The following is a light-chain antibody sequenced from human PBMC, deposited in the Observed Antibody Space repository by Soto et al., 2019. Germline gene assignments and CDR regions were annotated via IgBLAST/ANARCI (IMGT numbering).Light chain of an antibody. V-gene: IGLV1-51*01. CDR2: DSN. CDR1: SSNIGNNY. Sequence: QSVLTQPPSVSAAPGQKVTISCSGSSSNIGNNYVSWYQHLPGTAPKLLIYDSNKRPSGIPDRFSGSKSGTSASLGITGLQTGDEADYYCATWDTSLSAGVFCGGTKLTVL. CDR3: ATWDTSLSAGV. J-gene: IGLJ3*02.